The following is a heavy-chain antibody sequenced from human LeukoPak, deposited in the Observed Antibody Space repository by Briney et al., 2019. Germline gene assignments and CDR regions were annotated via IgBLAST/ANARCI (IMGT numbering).Heavy chain of an antibody. CDR3: TRDTGTTGEVKFDP. J-gene: IGHJ5*02. V-gene: IGHV4-34*01. D-gene: IGHD4-17*01. CDR1: GGSFSGYY. CDR2: INHSGST. Sequence: TSETLSLTCAVYGGSFSGYYWSWIRQPPGKGLEWIGEINHSGSTNYNPSLKSRVTISVDTSKNQFSLNLMSVTAADTAVYYCTRDTGTTGEVKFDPWGQGTLVTVSS.